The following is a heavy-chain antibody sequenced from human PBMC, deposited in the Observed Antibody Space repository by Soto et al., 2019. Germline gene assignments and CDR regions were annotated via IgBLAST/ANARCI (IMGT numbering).Heavy chain of an antibody. J-gene: IGHJ4*02. CDR1: GYTFTSYA. Sequence: QVQLVQSGAEVKKPGASVKVSCKASGYTFTSYAMHWVRQAPGQRLEWMGWITAGNGNTKYSQKFQGRVTITRDTSASTAYMELSSLRSEDTAVYYCAMGADILTGYASLDYWGQGTLVTVSS. D-gene: IGHD3-9*01. CDR2: ITAGNGNT. V-gene: IGHV1-3*01. CDR3: AMGADILTGYASLDY.